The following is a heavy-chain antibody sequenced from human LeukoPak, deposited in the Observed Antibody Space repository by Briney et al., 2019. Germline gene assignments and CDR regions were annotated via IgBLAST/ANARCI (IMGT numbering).Heavy chain of an antibody. CDR1: GFTFSSYS. J-gene: IGHJ5*02. CDR3: ARVGYYYDSSGYYRPNH. V-gene: IGHV3-21*01. D-gene: IGHD3-22*01. CDR2: ISSSSSYI. Sequence: GGSLRLSCAASGFTFSSYSMNWVRQAPGKGLEWVSSISSSSSYIYYADSVKGRFTISRDNAKNSLYLQMNSLRAEDTAVYYCARVGYYYDSSGYYRPNHWGQGTLVTVSS.